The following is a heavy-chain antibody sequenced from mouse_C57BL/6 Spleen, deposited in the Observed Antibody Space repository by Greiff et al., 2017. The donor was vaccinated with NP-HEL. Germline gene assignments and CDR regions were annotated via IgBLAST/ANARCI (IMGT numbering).Heavy chain of an antibody. J-gene: IGHJ2*01. CDR1: GYTFTSYW. CDR3: ARDYYGSSWGY. V-gene: IGHV1-64*01. D-gene: IGHD1-1*01. Sequence: VKLQQPGAELVKPGASVKLSCKASGYTFTSYWMHWVKQRPGQGLEWIGMIHPNSGSTNYNEKFKSKATLTVDKSSSTAYMQLSSLTSEDSAVYYCARDYYGSSWGYWGQGTTLTVSS. CDR2: IHPNSGST.